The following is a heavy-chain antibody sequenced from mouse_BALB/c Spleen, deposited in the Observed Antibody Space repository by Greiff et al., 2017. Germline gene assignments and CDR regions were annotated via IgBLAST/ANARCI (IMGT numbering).Heavy chain of an antibody. D-gene: IGHD1-1*01. Sequence: EVQRVESGGGLVQPGGSRKLSCAASGFTFSSFGMHWVRQAPEKGLEWVAYISSRSSTIYYADTVKGRFTISRDNPKNTLFLQMTSLRSEDTAMYYCARSGVYYGSSYAYWGQGTLVTVSA. J-gene: IGHJ3*01. CDR1: GFTFSSFG. CDR2: ISSRSSTI. CDR3: ARSGVYYGSSYAY. V-gene: IGHV5-17*02.